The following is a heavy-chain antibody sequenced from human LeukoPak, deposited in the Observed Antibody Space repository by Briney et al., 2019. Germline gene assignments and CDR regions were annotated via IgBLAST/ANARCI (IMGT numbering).Heavy chain of an antibody. CDR2: IYYSGST. CDR1: GGSISSYY. CDR3: ARGVVVVPAAMYFDL. V-gene: IGHV4-59*01. D-gene: IGHD2-2*01. J-gene: IGHJ2*01. Sequence: SETLSLTCTVSGGSISSYYWSWIRQPPGKGLEWIGYIYYSGSTNYNPSLKSRVTISVDTSKNQFSLKLSSVTAADTAVYYCARGVVVVPAAMYFDLWGRGTLVTVSS.